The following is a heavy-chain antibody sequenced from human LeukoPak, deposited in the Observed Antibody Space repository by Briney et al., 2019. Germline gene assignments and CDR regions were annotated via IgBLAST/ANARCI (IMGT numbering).Heavy chain of an antibody. Sequence: SETLSLTCTVSLDSTTSNFWSWVRQPPGKGLEWIGGIHRSGSPNYNPSLQSRVTISIDRSRNQIALELSSVTAADTAVYYCAREILGGFNSGAYWGQGTLVTVS. CDR1: LDSTTSNF. D-gene: IGHD7-27*01. CDR2: IHRSGSP. J-gene: IGHJ4*02. CDR3: AREILGGFNSGAY. V-gene: IGHV4-4*02.